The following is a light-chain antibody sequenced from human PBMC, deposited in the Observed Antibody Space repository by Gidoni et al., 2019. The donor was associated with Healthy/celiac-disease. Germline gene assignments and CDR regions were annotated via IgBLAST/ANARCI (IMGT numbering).Light chain of an antibody. CDR1: QGISSA. V-gene: IGKV1-13*02. CDR2: DAS. CDR3: QQFNSTL. J-gene: IGKJ4*01. Sequence: AIQLTQSPSSLSASVGDRVTITCRASQGISSALAWYQQKPGKAPKLLIYDASSLESGVPSRFSGSGSGTDFTLTISSLQPEDFATYYCQQFNSTLFGGGTKVEIK.